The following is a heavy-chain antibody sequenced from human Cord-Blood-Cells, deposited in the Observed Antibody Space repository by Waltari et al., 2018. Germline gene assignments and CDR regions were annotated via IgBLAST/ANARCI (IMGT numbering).Heavy chain of an antibody. CDR1: GYTFTGYY. J-gene: IGHJ4*02. V-gene: IGHV1-2*02. CDR3: AMGLRRITIFGVVTYFDY. D-gene: IGHD3-3*01. Sequence: QVQLVQSGAEVKKPGASVKVSCKASGYTFTGYYMHWVRQAPGQGLEWMGWINPNSGGTNYAQKFQGRVTMTRDTSISTAYMELSRLRSDDTAVYYCAMGLRRITIFGVVTYFDYWGQGTLVTVSS. CDR2: INPNSGGT.